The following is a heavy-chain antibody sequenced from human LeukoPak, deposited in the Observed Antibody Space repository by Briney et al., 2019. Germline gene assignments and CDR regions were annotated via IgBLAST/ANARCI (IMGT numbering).Heavy chain of an antibody. J-gene: IGHJ3*02. CDR3: AGAPSSYSSSWHDAFDI. V-gene: IGHV3-21*01. CDR2: ISSSSSYI. D-gene: IGHD6-13*01. Sequence: KSGGSLRLSCAASGFTFSSYSMNWVRQAPGKGLEWVSSISSSSSYIYYADSVKGRFTISRDNAKNSLYLQMNSLRAGDTAVYYCAGAPSSYSSSWHDAFDIWGQGTMVTVSS. CDR1: GFTFSSYS.